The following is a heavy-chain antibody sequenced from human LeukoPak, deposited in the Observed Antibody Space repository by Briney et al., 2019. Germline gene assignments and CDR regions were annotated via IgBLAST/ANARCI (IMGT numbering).Heavy chain of an antibody. Sequence: GGSLRLSCAASGFTFSSYGMNWVRQAPGKGLEWVSSISGSSSYIYYADSVKGRFTISRDNAKNSLYLQMNSLRAEDTAVYYCARDSYAAIDYWGQGTLVTVSS. CDR1: GFTFSSYG. J-gene: IGHJ4*02. D-gene: IGHD2-15*01. CDR2: ISGSSSYI. V-gene: IGHV3-21*01. CDR3: ARDSYAAIDY.